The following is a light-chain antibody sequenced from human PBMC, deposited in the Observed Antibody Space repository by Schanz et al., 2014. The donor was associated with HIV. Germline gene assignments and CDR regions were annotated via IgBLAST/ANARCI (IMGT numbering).Light chain of an antibody. CDR3: SSFAGSNIPWV. CDR2: DVT. Sequence: QSALTQPASVSGSPGQSITIPCTGTSGDVGTYNLVSWYQQHPGKAPKLMIYDVTNRPSGVSNRFSGSKSGNTASLTVSGLQPEDEADYYCSSFAGSNIPWVFGGGTKLTVL. CDR1: SGDVGTYNL. J-gene: IGLJ3*02. V-gene: IGLV2-14*02.